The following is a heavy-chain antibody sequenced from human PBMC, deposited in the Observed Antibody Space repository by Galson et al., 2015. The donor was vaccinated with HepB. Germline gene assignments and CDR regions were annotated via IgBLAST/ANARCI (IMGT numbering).Heavy chain of an antibody. D-gene: IGHD6-13*01. Sequence: PALVTPTQTLTLTCTFSGFSLNTRGVGVGWIRQPPGKALEWLAGIYWDDDKRYSPSLTGRLTITKDTSKNQVVLTMTNMDPVDTATYYCAHHVALVAAGPQDAFDICGQGTMVTVSS. CDR2: IYWDDDK. J-gene: IGHJ3*02. V-gene: IGHV2-5*02. CDR1: GFSLNTRGVG. CDR3: AHHVALVAAGPQDAFDI.